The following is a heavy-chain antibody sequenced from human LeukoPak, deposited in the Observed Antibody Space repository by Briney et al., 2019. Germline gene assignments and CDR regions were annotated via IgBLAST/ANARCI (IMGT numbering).Heavy chain of an antibody. D-gene: IGHD6-13*01. J-gene: IGHJ6*03. Sequence: GGSLRLSCEASEFTFTTYWMSWVRQAPGKGLEWVANIKQDGSEKYYVDSVKGRFTISRDNAKNSLNLQMSSLRAEDTAVYYCARAIAWYERGPDYYYYYMNVWGKGTTVTVSS. V-gene: IGHV3-7*01. CDR2: IKQDGSEK. CDR1: EFTFTTYW. CDR3: ARAIAWYERGPDYYYYYMNV.